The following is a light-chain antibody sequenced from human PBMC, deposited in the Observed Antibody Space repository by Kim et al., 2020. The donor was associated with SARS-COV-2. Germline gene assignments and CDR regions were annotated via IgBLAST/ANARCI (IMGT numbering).Light chain of an antibody. CDR3: LQDYNFPFT. CDR2: AAS. V-gene: IGKV1-6*01. Sequence: ASVGDRVTITSRASQGIGNDLSWYQQKPGKAPNLVIYAASSLQSGVPSRFSGSGSGTEFTLTINSLQPEDFATYYCLQDYNFPFTFGPGTKVDIK. J-gene: IGKJ3*01. CDR1: QGIGND.